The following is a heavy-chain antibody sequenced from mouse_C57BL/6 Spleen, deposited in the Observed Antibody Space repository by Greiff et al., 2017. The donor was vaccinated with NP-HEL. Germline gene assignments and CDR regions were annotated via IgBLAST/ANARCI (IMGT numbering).Heavy chain of an antibody. CDR2: IDPSDSYT. CDR1: GNTFTSYW. D-gene: IGHD2-4*01. J-gene: IGHJ4*01. V-gene: IGHV1-69*01. Sequence: VQLQQPGAELVMPGASVKLSCKASGNTFTSYWMHWVKQRPGQGLEWIGEIDPSDSYTNYNQKLKGKSTLHVDKSSSTAYMQLSSRTSEDSAVYYCARLGRLRIYAMDYWGQGTSVTVSS. CDR3: ARLGRLRIYAMDY.